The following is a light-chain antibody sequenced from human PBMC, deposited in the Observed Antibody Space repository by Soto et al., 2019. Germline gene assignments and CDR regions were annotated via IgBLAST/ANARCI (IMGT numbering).Light chain of an antibody. CDR3: SSYAGSNNLV. V-gene: IGLV2-8*01. Sequence: QSVLTQPPSASGSPGQSVTISCTGTSSDVGGYNYVSWYQHHPGKAPKLMIYEVHQRPSGVPDRFSGTNSGDTASRTVSGLQAEDEAQYYCSSYAGSNNLVFGGGTKVIVL. CDR2: EVH. J-gene: IGLJ2*01. CDR1: SSDVGGYNY.